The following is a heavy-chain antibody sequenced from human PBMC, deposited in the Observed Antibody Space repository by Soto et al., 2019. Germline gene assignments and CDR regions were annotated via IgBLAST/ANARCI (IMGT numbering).Heavy chain of an antibody. D-gene: IGHD4-17*01. CDR1: GFTFSSYS. Sequence: EVQLVESGGGLVQPGGSLRLSCAASGFTFSSYSMNWVRQAPGKGLEWVSYISSSSSTIYYADSVKGRFTISRDNAKNSLYRQMNSLRDGDTAVYYCARDAGYFGDYGDAFDIWGQGTIVTVSS. CDR2: ISSSSSTI. V-gene: IGHV3-48*02. CDR3: ARDAGYFGDYGDAFDI. J-gene: IGHJ3*02.